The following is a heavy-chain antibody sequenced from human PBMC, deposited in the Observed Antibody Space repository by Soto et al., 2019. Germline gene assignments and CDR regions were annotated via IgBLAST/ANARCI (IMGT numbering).Heavy chain of an antibody. V-gene: IGHV4-59*01. J-gene: IGHJ4*02. CDR3: ARGRFGECFDY. CDR1: GGSISSYY. D-gene: IGHD3-10*01. CDR2: IYYSGST. Sequence: SETLSLTCTVSGGSISSYYWSWIRQPPGKGLEWIGYIYYSGSTNHNPSLKSRVTISVDTSKNQFSLKLSSVTAADTAVYYCARGRFGECFDYWGQGTLVTVSS.